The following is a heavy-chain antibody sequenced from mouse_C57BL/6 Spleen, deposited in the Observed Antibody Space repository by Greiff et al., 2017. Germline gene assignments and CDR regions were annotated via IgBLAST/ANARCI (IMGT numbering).Heavy chain of an antibody. V-gene: IGHV1-53*01. CDR1: GYTFTSYW. D-gene: IGHD5-1*01. CDR3: AREGTYYYAMDY. J-gene: IGHJ4*01. Sequence: VQLQQPGTELVKPGASVKLSCKASGYTFTSYWMHWVKQRPGQGLEWIGNINPSNGGTNYTEKFKSKATLHVDKSSSTAYMQLSSLTSEDSAVYYCAREGTYYYAMDYWGQGTSVTVSS. CDR2: INPSNGGT.